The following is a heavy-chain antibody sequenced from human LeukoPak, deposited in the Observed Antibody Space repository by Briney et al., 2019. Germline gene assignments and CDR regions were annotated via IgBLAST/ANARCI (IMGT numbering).Heavy chain of an antibody. CDR2: INHSGST. CDR3: ASGPDYGNTNWFDP. CDR1: GGSFSGYY. D-gene: IGHD4-17*01. J-gene: IGHJ5*02. Sequence: PSETLSLTCAVYGGSFSGYYWSWIRQPPGKGLEWIGEINHSGSTNYNPSLKSRVTISVDTSKNQFSLKLSSVTAADTAVYYCASGPDYGNTNWFDPWGQGTLVTVSS. V-gene: IGHV4-34*01.